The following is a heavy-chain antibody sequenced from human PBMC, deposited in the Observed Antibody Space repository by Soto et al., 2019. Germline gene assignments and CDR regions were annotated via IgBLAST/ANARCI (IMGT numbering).Heavy chain of an antibody. CDR3: AREKWLGEDYYYGMDV. V-gene: IGHV1-2*02. J-gene: IGHJ6*02. D-gene: IGHD6-19*01. CDR1: GYTFTGYY. CDR2: INPNSGGT. Sequence: ASVNVSCKSSGYTFTGYYIHWVRQAPGQGLEWMGWINPNSGGTNYAQKFQGRVTMTRDTSISTAYMELSRLRSDDTAVYYCAREKWLGEDYYYGMDVWGQGTTVTVSS.